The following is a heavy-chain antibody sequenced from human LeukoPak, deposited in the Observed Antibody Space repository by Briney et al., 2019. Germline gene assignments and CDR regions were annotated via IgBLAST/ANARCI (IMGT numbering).Heavy chain of an antibody. CDR1: GGSFSGYY. CDR3: ARGLRVRGVITNYYYYGMDV. J-gene: IGHJ6*04. Sequence: SETLSLTCAVYGGSFSGYYWSWIRQPPGKGREWIGEINHSGSTNYNPSLKSRVTISVDTSKNQFSLKLSSVTVADTAVYYCARGLRVRGVITNYYYYGMDVWGKGTTVTVSS. V-gene: IGHV4-34*01. CDR2: INHSGST. D-gene: IGHD3-10*01.